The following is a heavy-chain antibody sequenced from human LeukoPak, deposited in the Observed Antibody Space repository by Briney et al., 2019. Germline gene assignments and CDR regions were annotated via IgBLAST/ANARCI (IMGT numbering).Heavy chain of an antibody. CDR1: GFTFSSYS. CDR2: ISSSSSYI. Sequence: GGSLRLSCAASGFTFSSYSMNWVRQAPGKGLEWVSSISSSSSYIYYADSLKGRFTISRDNAKNSLYLQMNSLRAEDTAVYYCARGGAYSYYMDVWGKGTTVTVSS. CDR3: ARGGAYSYYMDV. J-gene: IGHJ6*03. V-gene: IGHV3-21*01. D-gene: IGHD4/OR15-4a*01.